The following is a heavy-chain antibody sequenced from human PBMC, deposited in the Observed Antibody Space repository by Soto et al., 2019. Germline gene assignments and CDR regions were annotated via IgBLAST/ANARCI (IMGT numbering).Heavy chain of an antibody. Sequence: VQLVESGGGVVQPGRSLRLSCAASGFTFSSYGMHWVRQAPGTGLEWVAVISYDGSNKYYADSVKGRFTISRDNSKNTLYLQMNSLRAEDTAVYYCAKGRRGFAAAAGTKDFDYWGQGTLVTVSS. CDR2: ISYDGSNK. V-gene: IGHV3-30*18. D-gene: IGHD6-13*01. CDR3: AKGRRGFAAAAGTKDFDY. J-gene: IGHJ4*02. CDR1: GFTFSSYG.